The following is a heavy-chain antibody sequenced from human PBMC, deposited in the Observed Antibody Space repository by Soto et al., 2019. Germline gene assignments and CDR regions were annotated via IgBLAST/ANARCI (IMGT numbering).Heavy chain of an antibody. D-gene: IGHD5-12*01. V-gene: IGHV6-1*01. CDR3: AKGDNLGPKTGYAFDP. J-gene: IGHJ5*02. CDR1: GDIVSSNTAS. CDR2: TYFRSKWYN. Sequence: SETLSLTCAISGDIVSSNTASWNWIRQSPSRGLEWLGRTYFRSKWYNDYAVSVKSRTIINPDTSNNQFSLQLNSVTPEDTAVYFCAKGDNLGPKTGYAFDPWGQGIMVTVSS.